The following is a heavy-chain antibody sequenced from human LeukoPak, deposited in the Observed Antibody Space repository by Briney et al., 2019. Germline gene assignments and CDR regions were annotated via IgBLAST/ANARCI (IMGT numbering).Heavy chain of an antibody. CDR3: ARGNLWSRDAFDI. V-gene: IGHV4-39*07. CDR1: GGSITSSNYY. CDR2: IYYTGIT. J-gene: IGHJ3*02. Sequence: PSETLSFTCTVSGGSITSSNYYWLWIRQPPGKGLEWIGSIYYTGITYYNPSLKSRVTISVDTSRNQFSLKLSSVTAADTAVYYCARGNLWSRDAFDIWGQGTMVTVSS. D-gene: IGHD2-8*01.